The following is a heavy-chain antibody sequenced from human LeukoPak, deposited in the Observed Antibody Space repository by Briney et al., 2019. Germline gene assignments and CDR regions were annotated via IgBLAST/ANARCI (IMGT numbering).Heavy chain of an antibody. CDR1: GFALSTSGVG. Sequence: QSGPRLVTATQTLTLTGTFSGFALSTSGVGVGWIRQPPGKALEWLALTYTDDDTRYSPSLKSTLTITKATSKSQVVLTLTNMDPVDTATYYCPHRQNWAEAFDIWGQGTMVTVSS. J-gene: IGHJ3*02. CDR3: PHRQNWAEAFDI. V-gene: IGHV2-5*02. D-gene: IGHD7-27*01. CDR2: TYTDDDT.